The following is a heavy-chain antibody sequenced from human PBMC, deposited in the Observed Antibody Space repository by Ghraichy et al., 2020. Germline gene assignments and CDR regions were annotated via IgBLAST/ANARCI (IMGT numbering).Heavy chain of an antibody. CDR1: GFTFSNAW. CDR2: IKSKTDGGTT. V-gene: IGHV3-15*01. D-gene: IGHD2-2*01. Sequence: GGSLRLSCAASGFTFSNAWMSWVRQAPGKGLEWVGRIKSKTDGGTTDYAAPVKGRFTISRDDSKNTLYLQMNSLKTEDTAVYYCTTDIVVVHWFDPWGQGTLVTVSS. J-gene: IGHJ5*02. CDR3: TTDIVVVHWFDP.